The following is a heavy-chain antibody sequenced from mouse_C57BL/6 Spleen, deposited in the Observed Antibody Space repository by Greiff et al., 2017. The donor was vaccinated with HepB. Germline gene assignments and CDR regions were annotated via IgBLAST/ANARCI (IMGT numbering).Heavy chain of an antibody. D-gene: IGHD1-1*01. V-gene: IGHV5-6*01. CDR3: ARLGYYYGSSYYAMDY. J-gene: IGHJ4*01. Sequence: EVMLVESGGDLVKPGGSLKLSCAASGFTFSSYGMSWVRQTPDKRLEWVATISSGGSYTYYPDSVKGRFTISRDNAKNTLYLQMSSLKSEDTAMYYWARLGYYYGSSYYAMDYWGQGTSVTVSS. CDR1: GFTFSSYG. CDR2: ISSGGSYT.